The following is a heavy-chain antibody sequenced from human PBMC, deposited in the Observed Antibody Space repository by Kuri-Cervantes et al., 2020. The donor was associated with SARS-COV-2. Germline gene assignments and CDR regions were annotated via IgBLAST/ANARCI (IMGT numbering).Heavy chain of an antibody. CDR3: VKDGAAMVTGPVGYYGMDV. V-gene: IGHV4-30-2*01. CDR2: IYHSGST. CDR1: GGSISSGGYS. J-gene: IGHJ6*02. Sequence: SETLSLTCAVSGGSISSGGYSWSWIRQPPGKGLEWIGYIYHSGSTYYNPSLKSRVTISVDRSKSQFSLKLSSVTAADTAVYYCVKDGAAMVTGPVGYYGMDVWGQGTTVTVSS. D-gene: IGHD5-18*01.